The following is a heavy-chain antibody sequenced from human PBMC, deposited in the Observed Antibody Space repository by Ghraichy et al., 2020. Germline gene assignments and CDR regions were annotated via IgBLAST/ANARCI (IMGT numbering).Heavy chain of an antibody. CDR1: GFTFSSYW. CDR3: AGCSGGSCSYYYYGMDV. D-gene: IGHD2-15*01. Sequence: GGSLRLSCAASGFTFSSYWMSWVRQAPGKGLEWVANIKQDGSEKYYVDSVKGRFTISRDNAKNSLYLQMNSLRAEDTAVYYCAGCSGGSCSYYYYGMDVWGQGTTVTVSS. J-gene: IGHJ6*02. CDR2: IKQDGSEK. V-gene: IGHV3-7*01.